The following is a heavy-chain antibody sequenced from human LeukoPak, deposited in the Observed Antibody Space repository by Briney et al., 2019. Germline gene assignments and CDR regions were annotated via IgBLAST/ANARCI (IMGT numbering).Heavy chain of an antibody. CDR3: ARDRYCSSTSYYYYMDV. D-gene: IGHD2-2*01. J-gene: IGHJ6*03. V-gene: IGHV1-18*01. CDR2: ISAYNGNT. CDR1: GYTFTSYG. Sequence: ASVKVSCKASGYTFTSYGISWVRQAPGQGLEWMGWISAYNGNTNYAQELQGRVTMTTDTSTSTAYMELRSLRSDDTAVYYCARDRYCSSTSYYYYMDVWGKGTTVTVSS.